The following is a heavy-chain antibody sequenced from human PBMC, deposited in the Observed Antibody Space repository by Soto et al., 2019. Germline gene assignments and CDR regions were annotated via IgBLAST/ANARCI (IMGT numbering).Heavy chain of an antibody. CDR3: AGHPHYDSSGGKYYFDY. CDR1: GGSFSGYY. V-gene: IGHV4-34*01. Sequence: SETLSLTCAVYGGSFSGYYRSWIRQPPGKGLEWIGEINHSGSTNYNPSLKSRVTISVDTSKNQFSLKLSSVTAADTAVYYCAGHPHYDSSGGKYYFDYWGQGTLVTVSS. J-gene: IGHJ4*02. CDR2: INHSGST. D-gene: IGHD3-22*01.